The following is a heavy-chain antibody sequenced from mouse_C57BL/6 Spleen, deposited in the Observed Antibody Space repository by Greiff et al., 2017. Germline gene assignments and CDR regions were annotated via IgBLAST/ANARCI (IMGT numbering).Heavy chain of an antibody. Sequence: QVQLQQSGPELVKPGASVKISCKASGYAFSSSWMNWVKQRPGQGLEWIGRIYPGDGDTNYNGKFKGKATLTADKSSSTAYMQLSSLTSEDSAVYFCARWGDYDYAMDYWGQGTSVTVSS. CDR3: ARWGDYDYAMDY. CDR2: IYPGDGDT. D-gene: IGHD2-4*01. CDR1: GYAFSSSW. J-gene: IGHJ4*01. V-gene: IGHV1-82*01.